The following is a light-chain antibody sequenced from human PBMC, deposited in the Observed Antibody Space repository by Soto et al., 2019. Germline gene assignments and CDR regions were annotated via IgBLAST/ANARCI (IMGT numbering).Light chain of an antibody. CDR1: QSISSW. J-gene: IGKJ4*01. CDR3: QQYTNYPLT. CDR2: KAS. Sequence: DIQMTQSPSTLSASVGDRVTITCRASQSISSWLAWYQQKPGKAPKLLIYKASSLESGVPSRFSGSGSGTEFTLTISSLQPDDFTTYYCQQYTNYPLTFGGGTRVEIK. V-gene: IGKV1-5*03.